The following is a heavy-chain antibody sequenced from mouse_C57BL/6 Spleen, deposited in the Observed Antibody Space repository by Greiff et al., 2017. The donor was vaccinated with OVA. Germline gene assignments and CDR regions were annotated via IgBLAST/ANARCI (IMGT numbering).Heavy chain of an antibody. J-gene: IGHJ1*03. V-gene: IGHV1-19*01. CDR3: ARGDGNYFWYFEV. CDR1: GYTFTDYY. D-gene: IGHD2-1*01. Sequence: EVKLVESGPVLVKPGASVKMSCKASGYTFTDYYMNWVKQSHGKSLEWIGVINPYNGGTSYNQKFKGKATLTVDKSSSTAYMELNSLTSEDSAVYYCARGDGNYFWYFEVWGTGTTVTVSS. CDR2: INPYNGGT.